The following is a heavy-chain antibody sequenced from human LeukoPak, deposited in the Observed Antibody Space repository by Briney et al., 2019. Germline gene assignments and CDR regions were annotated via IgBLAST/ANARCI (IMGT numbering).Heavy chain of an antibody. D-gene: IGHD2/OR15-2a*01. CDR3: ASSKYYYFYGMDV. CDR2: VYSDDTT. Sequence: PGRSLRLSCAASGFPFSNYGMHWVRLGPGKGLEWVSTVYSDDTTYYADSVKGRFTISRDNSKNMLYLQMNSLRAEDTAVYYCASSKYYYFYGMDVWGPGTTVTVSS. CDR1: GFPFSNYG. J-gene: IGHJ6*02. V-gene: IGHV3-53*01.